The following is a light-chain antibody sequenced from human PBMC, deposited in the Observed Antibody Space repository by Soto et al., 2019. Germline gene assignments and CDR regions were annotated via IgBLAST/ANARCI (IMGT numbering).Light chain of an antibody. J-gene: IGLJ1*01. CDR1: SSDVGGYDY. Sequence: QSALTQPASVSGSPGQSITISCTGTSSDVGGYDYVSWYQQHPGKAPKVMIYEVSNRPSGVSNRFSGSKSGNTASLTISRLQADDEADYYCSSYTSTTTYVFGTGTKLTVL. V-gene: IGLV2-14*01. CDR3: SSYTSTTTYV. CDR2: EVS.